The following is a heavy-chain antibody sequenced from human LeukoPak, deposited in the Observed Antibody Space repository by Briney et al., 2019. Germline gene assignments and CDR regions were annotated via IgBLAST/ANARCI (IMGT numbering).Heavy chain of an antibody. CDR3: ARGLGAAVFDY. CDR1: GGSFSGYY. V-gene: IGHV4-34*01. Sequence: SETLSLTCAVYGGSFSGYYWSWIRQPPGKGLEWIGGINHSGSTNYNPSLKSRVTISVDTSKNQFSLKLSSVTAADTAVYYCARGLGAAVFDYWGQGTLVTVSS. D-gene: IGHD6-13*01. J-gene: IGHJ4*02. CDR2: INHSGST.